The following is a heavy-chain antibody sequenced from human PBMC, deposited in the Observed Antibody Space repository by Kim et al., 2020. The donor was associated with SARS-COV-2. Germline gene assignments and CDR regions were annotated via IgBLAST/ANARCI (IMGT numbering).Heavy chain of an antibody. Sequence: ASVKVSCKASGYTFTSYAMNWVRQAPGQGLEWMGWINTNTGNPTYAQGFTGRFVFSLDTSVSTAYLQISSLKAEDTAVYYCARPQRDYYDSSGYYYDYWGQGTLVTVSS. CDR3: ARPQRDYYDSSGYYYDY. D-gene: IGHD3-22*01. CDR1: GYTFTSYA. CDR2: INTNTGNP. J-gene: IGHJ4*02. V-gene: IGHV7-4-1*02.